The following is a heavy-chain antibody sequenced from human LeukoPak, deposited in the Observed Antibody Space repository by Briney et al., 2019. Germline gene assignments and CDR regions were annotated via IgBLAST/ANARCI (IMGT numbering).Heavy chain of an antibody. CDR1: GFSFRTYS. Sequence: PGGSLRLSCAVSGFSFRTYSMNWVRQAPGEGLEWVSTITGDSTYIRYADSVRGRFTISRDNAKSSLYLQMNSLRVEDTAVYYCARDCESGYSYGLCWGQGTLVTVSS. J-gene: IGHJ4*02. V-gene: IGHV3-21*01. CDR2: ITGDSTYI. D-gene: IGHD5-18*01. CDR3: ARDCESGYSYGLC.